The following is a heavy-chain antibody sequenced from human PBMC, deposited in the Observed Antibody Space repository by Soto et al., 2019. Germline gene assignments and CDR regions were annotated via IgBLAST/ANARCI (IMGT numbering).Heavy chain of an antibody. D-gene: IGHD6-19*01. Sequence: HPGGSLRLSCAASGFTLSSYWMNWVRQAPGKGLEWVANIKQDGSEKYYVDSVKGRFFISRDNAKNSLYLQLNSLRAEDTAVYYCARDADASGWYHYGFDVWGQGTLVTVSS. CDR3: ARDADASGWYHYGFDV. J-gene: IGHJ6*02. CDR1: GFTLSSYW. V-gene: IGHV3-7*01. CDR2: IKQDGSEK.